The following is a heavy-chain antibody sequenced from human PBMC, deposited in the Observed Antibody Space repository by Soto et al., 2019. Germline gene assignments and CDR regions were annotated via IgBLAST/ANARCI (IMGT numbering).Heavy chain of an antibody. J-gene: IGHJ4*02. D-gene: IGHD1-26*01. Sequence: EASVKVSCKASGYTFTSYAMHWVRQAPGQRLEWMGWINAGNGNTKYSQKFQGRVTITRDTSASTAYMELSSLRSEDTAVYYCARDPQAQEVGAPADCWGQGTLVTVSS. V-gene: IGHV1-3*01. CDR2: INAGNGNT. CDR3: ARDPQAQEVGAPADC. CDR1: GYTFTSYA.